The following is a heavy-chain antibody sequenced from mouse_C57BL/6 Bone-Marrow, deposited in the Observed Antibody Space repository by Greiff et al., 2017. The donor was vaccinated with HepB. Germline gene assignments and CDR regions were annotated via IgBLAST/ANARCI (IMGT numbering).Heavy chain of an antibody. D-gene: IGHD2-4*01. V-gene: IGHV1-52*01. J-gene: IGHJ2*01. Sequence: QVQLQQPGAELVRPGSSVKLSCKASGYTFTSYWMHWVKQRPIQGLEWIGNIDPSDSETHYNQKFKDKATLTVDKSSSTAYMQLSSLTSEDSAVYYCARKGDYDYDVFDYWGQGTTLTVSS. CDR1: GYTFTSYW. CDR3: ARKGDYDYDVFDY. CDR2: IDPSDSET.